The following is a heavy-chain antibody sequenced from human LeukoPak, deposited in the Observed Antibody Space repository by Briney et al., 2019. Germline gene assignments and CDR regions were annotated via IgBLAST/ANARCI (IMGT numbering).Heavy chain of an antibody. Sequence: TGGSLRLSCAASGFTFSNYAMSWVRQAPGKGLEWVSTFGGTGGSTNYADSVKGRFAISRDNSKNTVYLQMSCLGADDTAVYYCAKAGFCTNGVCLNFDSWGQGTLVTVSS. J-gene: IGHJ4*01. V-gene: IGHV3-23*01. CDR1: GFTFSNYA. D-gene: IGHD2-8*01. CDR3: AKAGFCTNGVCLNFDS. CDR2: FGGTGGST.